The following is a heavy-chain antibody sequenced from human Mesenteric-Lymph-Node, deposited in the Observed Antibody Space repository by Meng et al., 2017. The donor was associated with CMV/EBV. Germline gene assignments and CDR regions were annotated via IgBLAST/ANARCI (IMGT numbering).Heavy chain of an antibody. Sequence: ESLKISCTVSGGSISSYFWAWIRQPPGQGLEWLGYAYYSGSTTYNPSLQSRVTISVDGSKNQFSLRLRSVTAADTAVYYCARVPAELGSSSSSYYFDYWGQGSLVTVSS. D-gene: IGHD6-13*01. V-gene: IGHV4-59*01. J-gene: IGHJ4*02. CDR2: AYYSGST. CDR1: GGSISSYF. CDR3: ARVPAELGSSSSSYYFDY.